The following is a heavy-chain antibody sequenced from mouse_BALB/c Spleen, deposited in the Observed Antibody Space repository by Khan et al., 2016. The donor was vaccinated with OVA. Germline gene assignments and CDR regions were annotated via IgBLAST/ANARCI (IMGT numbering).Heavy chain of an antibody. Sequence: VHVKQSGAELVKPGASVKLSCKASGFNIKDTYMHWVKQRPEQGLEWIGRIDPANGNTKYDQKFQGKATITADTSSNTAYLQLSSLTSEDTAVXYCARRNAWGQGTTLTVSS. V-gene: IGHV14-3*02. CDR2: IDPANGNT. J-gene: IGHJ2*01. CDR1: GFNIKDTY. CDR3: ARRNA.